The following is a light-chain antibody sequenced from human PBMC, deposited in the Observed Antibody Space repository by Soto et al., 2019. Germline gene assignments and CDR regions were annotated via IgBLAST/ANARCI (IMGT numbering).Light chain of an antibody. V-gene: IGKV1-39*01. CDR3: QQSYSTPT. CDR1: QSISSY. J-gene: IGKJ4*01. CDR2: AAS. Sequence: DIQMTQSPSSLSASVGDRVTITCRASQSISSYLNWYPQKPGKAPKLLIYAASSLQSGVPSRFSGSGSGTDFTLTISSLQPEDFETYYCQQSYSTPTFGGGTKVEIK.